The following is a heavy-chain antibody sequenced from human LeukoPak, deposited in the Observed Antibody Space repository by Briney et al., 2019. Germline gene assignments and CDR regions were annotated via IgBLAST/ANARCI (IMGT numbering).Heavy chain of an antibody. CDR1: GFTFDDYG. V-gene: IGHV3-20*04. CDR3: ARPRRITGTTSDY. CDR2: INWNGGST. J-gene: IGHJ4*02. D-gene: IGHD1-7*01. Sequence: GGSLRLSCAASGFTFDDYGMSWVGQARGKGLEWVAGINWNGGSTVYADSVKGRFTISRDNAKNSLYLQMNSLRAEDTAVYYCARPRRITGTTSDYWGQGTLVTVSS.